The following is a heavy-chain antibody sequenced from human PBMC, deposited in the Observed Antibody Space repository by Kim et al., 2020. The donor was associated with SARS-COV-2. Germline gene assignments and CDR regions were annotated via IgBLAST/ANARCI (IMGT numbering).Heavy chain of an antibody. J-gene: IGHJ6*02. CDR3: ARTRNDGYRGYGRDV. CDR2: IDWDDVK. Sequence: SGPTLVRPTQTLTLTCTFSGFSLSTSKMCVSWIRQPPGKALEWLARIDWDDVKYYSTSLKTRLTVSKDTSKNQVVLTMTNMDPVDTATYYCARTRNDGYRGYGRDVWGQGTTVTVSS. CDR1: GFSLSTSKMC. V-gene: IGHV2-70*11. D-gene: IGHD5-12*01.